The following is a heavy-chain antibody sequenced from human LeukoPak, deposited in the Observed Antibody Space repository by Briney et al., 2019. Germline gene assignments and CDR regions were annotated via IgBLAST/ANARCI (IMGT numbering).Heavy chain of an antibody. CDR2: ISDSGGST. V-gene: IGHV3-23*01. J-gene: IGHJ4*02. D-gene: IGHD3-10*01. CDR1: GFTFSSYA. Sequence: GGSLRLSCAASGFTFSSYAMSWVRQAPGKGLEWVSAISDSGGSTYYADSVKGRFTISRDNSKNTLYLQMNSLRAEDTAVYYCAKNVLLWFGIDYWGQGTLVTVSS. CDR3: AKNVLLWFGIDY.